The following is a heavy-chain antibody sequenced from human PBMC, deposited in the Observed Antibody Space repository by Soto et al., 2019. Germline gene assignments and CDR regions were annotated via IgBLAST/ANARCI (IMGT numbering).Heavy chain of an antibody. CDR3: ARGINYYDSGDDAFDI. D-gene: IGHD3-10*01. V-gene: IGHV1-8*01. Sequence: QVQLVQSGAEVKKPGASVKVSCKASGYTFTSYDINWVRQATGQGLEWMGWMNPNSGNTGYAQKFQGRVTMTRTTSISTAYMELSSLSSGDTAVYYCARGINYYDSGDDAFDIWGQGTMVTVSS. J-gene: IGHJ3*02. CDR1: GYTFTSYD. CDR2: MNPNSGNT.